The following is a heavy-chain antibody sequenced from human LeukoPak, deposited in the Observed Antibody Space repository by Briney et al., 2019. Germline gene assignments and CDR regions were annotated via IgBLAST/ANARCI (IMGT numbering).Heavy chain of an antibody. J-gene: IGHJ4*02. CDR1: GYTFKTYA. CDR3: ARDPSNTSGWYIYFDY. V-gene: IGHV1-18*01. D-gene: IGHD6-19*01. Sequence: ASVKVSCRASGYTFKTYAISWVRQARGQGLEWMGWISTYNGDTKYAQKLQGRVTMTTDTSTSTAYMELRSLKSDDTAVYYCARDPSNTSGWYIYFDYWGQGALVTVSS. CDR2: ISTYNGDT.